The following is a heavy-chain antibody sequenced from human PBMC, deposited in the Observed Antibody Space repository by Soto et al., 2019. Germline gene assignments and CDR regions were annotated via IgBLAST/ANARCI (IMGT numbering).Heavy chain of an antibody. D-gene: IGHD7-27*01. CDR1: GDSISNHY. CDR2: IYYNGNT. Sequence: QVQLQESGPGLVKPSETLSLTCTDSGDSISNHYWSWIRQPPGKGLEWIGYIYYNGNTNYNPSLKSRVTMSVDTSKNQFSLKLSSVTAADTAVYYCARSNWYSEYWGQGTLVTVSS. CDR3: ARSNWYSEY. J-gene: IGHJ4*02. V-gene: IGHV4-59*11.